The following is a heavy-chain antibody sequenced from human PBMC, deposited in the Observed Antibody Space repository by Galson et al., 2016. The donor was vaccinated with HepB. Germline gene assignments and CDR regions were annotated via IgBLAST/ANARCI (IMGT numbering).Heavy chain of an antibody. CDR1: GYNFPSFW. J-gene: IGHJ4*02. CDR2: IYPGDSDT. CDR3: ARPSPGGVQFFDS. Sequence: QSGAEVKKPGESLKISCKGSGYNFPSFWIGWVRQMPGKGLEWMGIIYPGDSDTSYSPSFQGQVTMSADRSTSTAYLQWSSLKASDTAMYYCARPSPGGVQFFDSWGQGTLVTVSS. D-gene: IGHD3-16*01. V-gene: IGHV5-51*03.